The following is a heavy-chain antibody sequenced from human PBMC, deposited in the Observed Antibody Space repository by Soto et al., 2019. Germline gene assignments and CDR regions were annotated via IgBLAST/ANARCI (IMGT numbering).Heavy chain of an antibody. V-gene: IGHV1-58*01. CDR1: GFTFTSSA. CDR3: AADSIHSSGYGPYYYYGMDV. J-gene: IGHJ6*02. D-gene: IGHD6-19*01. Sequence: SVKVSCKASGFTFTSSAVQWVRQARGQRLEWIGWIVVGSGNTNYAQKFQERVTITRDMSTSTAYMELSSLRSEDTAVYYCAADSIHSSGYGPYYYYGMDVWGQGTTVTSP. CDR2: IVVGSGNT.